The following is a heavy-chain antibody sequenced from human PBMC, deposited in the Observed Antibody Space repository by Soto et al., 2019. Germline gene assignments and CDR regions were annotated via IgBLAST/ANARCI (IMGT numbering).Heavy chain of an antibody. CDR3: ARDKIKGAPDYLDS. J-gene: IGHJ4*02. D-gene: IGHD1-26*01. CDR1: GFTFSANA. V-gene: IGHV3-30-3*01. Sequence: GGSLRLSCAASGFTFSANAMHWVRQAPGKGLEWVAVIAYDGTIKIYRDSVKGRFTISRDDSKSTLYLQVNSLRPEDTAVYYCARDKIKGAPDYLDSWGQGTLVTVSS. CDR2: IAYDGTIK.